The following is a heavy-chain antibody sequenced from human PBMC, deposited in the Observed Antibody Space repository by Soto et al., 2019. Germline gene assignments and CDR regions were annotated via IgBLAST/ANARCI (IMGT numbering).Heavy chain of an antibody. V-gene: IGHV1-24*01. CDR2: FDPEDGET. J-gene: IGHJ6*02. Sequence: ASVKVSCKVSGYTLTELSMHWVRQAPGKGLEWMGGFDPEDGETIYAQKFQGRVTMTEDTSTDTAYMELSSLRSEDTAVYYCATESLGIAVAGDYYYYYGMDVWGQGTTVTVSS. D-gene: IGHD6-19*01. CDR3: ATESLGIAVAGDYYYYYGMDV. CDR1: GYTLTELS.